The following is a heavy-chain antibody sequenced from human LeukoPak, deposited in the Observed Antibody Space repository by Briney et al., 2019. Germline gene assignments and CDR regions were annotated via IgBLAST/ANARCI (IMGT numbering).Heavy chain of an antibody. D-gene: IGHD6-6*01. Sequence: GGSLRLSCAASGFTLSSYPMSWVRQAPVKGLEWVSDISGSTDSTYYADSVKGRFTIFRDNSNNMLYLQMNSLRPEDTAAYYCAKGGSSSSPNYYAMDVWGQGTTVTVSS. CDR2: ISGSTDST. CDR1: GFTLSSYP. V-gene: IGHV3-23*01. CDR3: AKGGSSSSPNYYAMDV. J-gene: IGHJ6*02.